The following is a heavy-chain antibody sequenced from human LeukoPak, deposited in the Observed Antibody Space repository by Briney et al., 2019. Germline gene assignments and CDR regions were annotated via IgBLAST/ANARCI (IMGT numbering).Heavy chain of an antibody. J-gene: IGHJ4*02. Sequence: PSETLSLTCAVSGVSINSHHWGWIRQPPGKGLEWIGDIYYTGKNNYNPSPKSRVTISLDTSKNHLSLNLTSVLAADTAIYYCVRRDIGWNYFDYWGQGILVTVSS. V-gene: IGHV4-59*08. CDR3: VRRDIGWNYFDY. CDR2: IYYTGKN. D-gene: IGHD2-15*01. CDR1: GVSINSHH.